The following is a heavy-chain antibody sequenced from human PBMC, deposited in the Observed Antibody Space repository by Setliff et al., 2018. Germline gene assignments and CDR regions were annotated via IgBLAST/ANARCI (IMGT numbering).Heavy chain of an antibody. CDR1: GFTFNTYA. J-gene: IGHJ4*02. V-gene: IGHV3-23*01. CDR2: ISGSGRNT. CDR3: ARSTVLSWGRLGPFDY. D-gene: IGHD3-16*01. Sequence: PGGSLRLSCAASGFTFNTYAMSWVRQAPGKGLEWVSAISGSGRNTYYADSVKGRFTISRDNSRNTLSLQMNSLRPGDAAVYYCARSTVLSWGRLGPFDYWGQGTLVTVSS.